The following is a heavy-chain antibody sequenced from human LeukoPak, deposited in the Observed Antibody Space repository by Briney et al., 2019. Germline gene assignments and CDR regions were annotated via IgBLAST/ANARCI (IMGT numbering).Heavy chain of an antibody. CDR1: GFTVSSNY. Sequence: GGSLRLSCAASGFTVSSNYMSWVRQAPGKGLEWVSVIYSGGSTYYADSVKGRFTISRDNSKNTLYLQMNSLRAEDTAVYYCAREVHHRVITMIVDNWFDPWGQGTLVTVSS. V-gene: IGHV3-66*01. CDR3: AREVHHRVITMIVDNWFDP. CDR2: IYSGGST. J-gene: IGHJ5*02. D-gene: IGHD3-22*01.